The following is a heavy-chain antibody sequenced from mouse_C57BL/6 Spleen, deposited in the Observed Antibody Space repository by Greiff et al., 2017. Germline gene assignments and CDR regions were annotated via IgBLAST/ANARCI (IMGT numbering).Heavy chain of an antibody. V-gene: IGHV3-6*01. CDR3: AREGAYYSNYGDY. CDR1: GYSITSGYY. D-gene: IGHD2-5*01. Sequence: EVKLQESGPGLVKPSQSLSLTCSVTGYSITSGYYWNWIRQFPGNKLEWMGYISYDGSNNYNPSLKNRISITRDTSKNQFFLKLNSVTTEDTATYYCAREGAYYSNYGDYWGQGTSVTVSS. J-gene: IGHJ4*01. CDR2: ISYDGSN.